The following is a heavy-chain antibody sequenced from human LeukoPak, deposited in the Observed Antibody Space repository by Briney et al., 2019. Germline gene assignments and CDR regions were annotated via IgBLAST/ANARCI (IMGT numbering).Heavy chain of an antibody. CDR3: ARALIGWFGELTKDGSGAFDI. Sequence: GGSLRLSCAASGFAFSSYEMNWVRQAPGKGLEWVSYISSSGSTIYYADSVKGRFTISRDNAKNALYLQMNSLRAEDTAVYYCARALIGWFGELTKDGSGAFDIWGQGTMVTASS. D-gene: IGHD3-10*01. CDR1: GFAFSSYE. V-gene: IGHV3-48*03. J-gene: IGHJ3*02. CDR2: ISSSGSTI.